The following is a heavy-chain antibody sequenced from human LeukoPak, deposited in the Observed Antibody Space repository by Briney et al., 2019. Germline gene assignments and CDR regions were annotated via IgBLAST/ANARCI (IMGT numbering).Heavy chain of an antibody. J-gene: IGHJ4*02. CDR2: INPNGGGT. D-gene: IGHD6-13*01. Sequence: ASVKVSCKASGYTFTGYYMHWVRQAPGRGLEWMGRINPNGGGTNYAQKFQGRVTMTRDTSISTAYMELSRLRSDDTAVYYCARDVAAAGTGYWGQGTLVTVSS. V-gene: IGHV1-2*06. CDR3: ARDVAAAGTGY. CDR1: GYTFTGYY.